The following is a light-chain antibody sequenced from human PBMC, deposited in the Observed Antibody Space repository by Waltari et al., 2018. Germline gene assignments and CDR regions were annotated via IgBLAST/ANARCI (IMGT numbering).Light chain of an antibody. CDR3: AAWDDTVSGVV. CDR1: DSNIGGNY. V-gene: IGLV1-47*01. Sequence: QSVLTQSPSTSGAPGQTVTISCSGSDSNIGGNYVFWYQQLPGPAPRLLIYRNNQRPSGVPDRISGSKSGTTALLAISGLRSEDEADYYCAAWDDTVSGVVFGGGTKVTVL. J-gene: IGLJ3*02. CDR2: RNN.